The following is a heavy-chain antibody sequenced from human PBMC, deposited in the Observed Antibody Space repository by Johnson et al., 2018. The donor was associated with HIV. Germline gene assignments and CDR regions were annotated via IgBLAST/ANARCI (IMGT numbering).Heavy chain of an antibody. CDR1: GFTFSSYA. J-gene: IGHJ3*02. CDR2: ISYDGSNK. V-gene: IGHV3-30-3*01. Sequence: QVQLVESGGGVVQPGRSLRLSCAASGFTFSSYAMHWVRQAPGKGLEWVAVISYDGSNKYYADSVKGRLTISRDNAKNSLYLQMNSLRAEDTAVYYCAREGGQFDFWSAYYQDAFDIWGQGTMVTVSS. CDR3: AREGGQFDFWSAYYQDAFDI. D-gene: IGHD3-3*01.